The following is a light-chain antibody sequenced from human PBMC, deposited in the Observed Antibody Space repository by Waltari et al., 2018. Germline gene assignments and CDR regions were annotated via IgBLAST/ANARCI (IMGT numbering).Light chain of an antibody. CDR3: QRYGSSPLVS. Sequence: EIVLTQSPGTLSLSPGERATLSCRARQSVTSNSLAWYQQKPGQPPSLLIYGASTRATGIPDRISCSGSGTDFTLTISSVEPEDFAVYYCQRYGSSPLVSFGPGTKVDIK. V-gene: IGKV3-20*01. J-gene: IGKJ3*01. CDR2: GAS. CDR1: QSVTSNS.